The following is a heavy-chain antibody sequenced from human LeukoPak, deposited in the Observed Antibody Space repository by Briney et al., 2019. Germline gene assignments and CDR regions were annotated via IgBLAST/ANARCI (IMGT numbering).Heavy chain of an antibody. D-gene: IGHD6-6*01. CDR2: ISYDGSNK. J-gene: IGHJ6*03. V-gene: IGHV3-30*03. CDR3: ARGEGIAARRPQQVFYYMDL. Sequence: PGGSLRLSCAASGFTFSSYDMHWVRQAPGKGLEWVAVISYDGSNKYYADSVKGRYTISRDNAKNSLYLQINSLRVEDTAVYFCARGEGIAARRPQQVFYYMDLWGKGTTVTVSS. CDR1: GFTFSSYD.